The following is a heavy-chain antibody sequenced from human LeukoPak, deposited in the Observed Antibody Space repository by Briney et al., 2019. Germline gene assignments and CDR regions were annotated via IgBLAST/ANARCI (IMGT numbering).Heavy chain of an antibody. V-gene: IGHV1-69*05. CDR1: GGTFSSYA. CDR3: ARRVQTTGVFDY. CDR2: IIPIFGTA. D-gene: IGHD2-8*01. Sequence: ASVKVSCKASGGTFSSYAISWVRQAPGQGLEWMGRIIPIFGTANYAQKFQGRVTITTDESTSTAYMELSSLRSEDTAVYYCARRVQTTGVFDYWGQGTLVTVSS. J-gene: IGHJ4*02.